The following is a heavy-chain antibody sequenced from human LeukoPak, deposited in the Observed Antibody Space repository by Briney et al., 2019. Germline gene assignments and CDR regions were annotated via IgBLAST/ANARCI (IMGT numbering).Heavy chain of an antibody. CDR1: GGTFSSYA. Sequence: ASVKVSCTASGGTFSSYAISWVRQAPGQGLEWMGGIIPIFGTANYAQKFQGRVTMTRDTSTSTVYMELSSLRSEDTAVYYCARDPPGVGAAGTLSFDYWGQGTLVTVSS. CDR3: ARDPPGVGAAGTLSFDY. D-gene: IGHD6-13*01. V-gene: IGHV1-69*05. J-gene: IGHJ4*02. CDR2: IIPIFGTA.